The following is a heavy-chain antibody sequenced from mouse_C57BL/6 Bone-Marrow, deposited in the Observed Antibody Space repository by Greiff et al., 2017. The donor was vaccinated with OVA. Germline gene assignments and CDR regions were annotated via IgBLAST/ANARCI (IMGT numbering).Heavy chain of an antibody. Sequence: VHLVESRPELVKPGASVKLSCKASGYTFTSYDINWVKQRPGQGLEWIGWIYPRDGSTKYNEKFKGKATLTVDTSSSTAYMELHSLTSEDSAVYFCARDYYGSRGPYFDVWGTGTTVTVSS. CDR1: GYTFTSYD. CDR2: IYPRDGST. CDR3: ARDYYGSRGPYFDV. V-gene: IGHV1-85*01. D-gene: IGHD1-1*01. J-gene: IGHJ1*03.